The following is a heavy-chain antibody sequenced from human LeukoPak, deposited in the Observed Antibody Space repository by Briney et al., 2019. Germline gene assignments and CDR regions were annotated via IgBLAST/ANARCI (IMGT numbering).Heavy chain of an antibody. CDR2: INPNSGGT. Sequence: ASVKVSCKASGYTFTSYAMHWVRQAPGQRLEWMGWINPNSGGTNYAQKFQGRVSMTGDTSISTAYMELSRLRSDDAAVYYCARTLVVINDAFDIWGQGTMVTVSS. V-gene: IGHV1-2*02. CDR3: ARTLVVINDAFDI. J-gene: IGHJ3*02. CDR1: GYTFTSYA. D-gene: IGHD3-22*01.